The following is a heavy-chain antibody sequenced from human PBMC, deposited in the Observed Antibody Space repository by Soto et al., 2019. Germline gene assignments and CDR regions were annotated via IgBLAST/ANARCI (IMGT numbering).Heavy chain of an antibody. V-gene: IGHV3-74*01. Sequence: EVKLVESGGGLVQPGGSLRLSCAASGFTFSNYWMYWVRQAPGQGLVWVSRINSDGSVSRYADSVKGRLTISRDNVKNTLYLQMNSLRVEDTAAYYCARGDCVAGSCYTLTGSFYYYMDVWGKGTTVTVFS. CDR2: INSDGSVS. CDR3: ARGDCVAGSCYTLTGSFYYYMDV. D-gene: IGHD2-15*01. J-gene: IGHJ6*03. CDR1: GFTFSNYW.